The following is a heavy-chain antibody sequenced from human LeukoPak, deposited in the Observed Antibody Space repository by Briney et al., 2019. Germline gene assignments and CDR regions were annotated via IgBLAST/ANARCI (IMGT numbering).Heavy chain of an antibody. CDR1: GDSIGSYY. Sequence: SETLSLTCTVSGDSIGSYYWNWIRQPPGKGLEWIGYIHYSGSTNYNPSLKGRVTISVDTSKNHFSLKLSSVTAADTAVYYCARNRDGYNSFDYWGQGTLVTVSS. V-gene: IGHV4-59*12. CDR2: IHYSGST. CDR3: ARNRDGYNSFDY. D-gene: IGHD5-24*01. J-gene: IGHJ4*02.